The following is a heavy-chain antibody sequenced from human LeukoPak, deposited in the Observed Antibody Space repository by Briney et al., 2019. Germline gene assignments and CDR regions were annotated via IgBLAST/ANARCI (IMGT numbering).Heavy chain of an antibody. CDR3: ARAPVRYFDWLPRS. CDR2: ISSSSSYI. CDR1: GFTFSSYS. J-gene: IGHJ4*02. Sequence: GGSLRLSCAASGFTFSSYSMNWVRQAPGKGLEWVSSISSSSSYIYYADSVKGRFTISRDNAKNSLYLKMNSLRAEDTAVYYCARAPVRYFDWLPRSWGQGTLVTVSS. V-gene: IGHV3-21*01. D-gene: IGHD3-9*01.